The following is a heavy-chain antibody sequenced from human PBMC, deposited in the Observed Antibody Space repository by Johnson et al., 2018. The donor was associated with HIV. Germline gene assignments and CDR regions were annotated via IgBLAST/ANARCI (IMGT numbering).Heavy chain of an antibody. CDR2: ISYDGSNK. CDR3: AKSACSGGSCYSVLRHAFDI. Sequence: QVQLVESGGGLVKPGGSLRLSCAASGFTFSSYAMHWVRQAPGKGLEWVAVISYDGSNKYYADSVRGRFTISRDNSKNTMSMQMNRLRAEDKAGYYCAKSACSGGSCYSVLRHAFDIWGQGTIVTVSS. J-gene: IGHJ3*02. CDR1: GFTFSSYA. V-gene: IGHV3-30*18. D-gene: IGHD2-15*01.